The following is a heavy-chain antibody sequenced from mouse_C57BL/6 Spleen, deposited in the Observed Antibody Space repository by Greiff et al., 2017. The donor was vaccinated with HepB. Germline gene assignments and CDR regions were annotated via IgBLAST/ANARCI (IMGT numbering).Heavy chain of an antibody. Sequence: QVQLQQPGPELVKPGASVKISCKASGYAFSSSWMNWVKQRPGKGLEWIGRIYPGDGDTNYNGKFKGKATLTADKSSSTAYMQLSSLTSEDSAVYFCARSLTAQAPSFDYWGQGTTLTVSS. D-gene: IGHD3-2*02. J-gene: IGHJ2*01. CDR3: ARSLTAQAPSFDY. CDR1: GYAFSSSW. CDR2: IYPGDGDT. V-gene: IGHV1-82*01.